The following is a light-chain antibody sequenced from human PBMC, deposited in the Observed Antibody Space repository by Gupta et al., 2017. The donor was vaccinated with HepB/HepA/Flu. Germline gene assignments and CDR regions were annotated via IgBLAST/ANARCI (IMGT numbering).Light chain of an antibody. CDR2: YDS. Sequence: SYVLPQPPSVSVAPGKTARSTCGGNHIGSQSVHWYQQKPGQAPVLVIYYDSDRPSGIPERFSGSNSGNTATLTISRVEAGDEADYYCQVWDRNSDHVLFGGGTKLTVL. J-gene: IGLJ2*01. CDR3: QVWDRNSDHVL. V-gene: IGLV3-21*04. CDR1: HIGSQS.